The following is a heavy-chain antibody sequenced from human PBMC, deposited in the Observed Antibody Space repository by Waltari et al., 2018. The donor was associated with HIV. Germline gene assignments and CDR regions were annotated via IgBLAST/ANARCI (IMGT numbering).Heavy chain of an antibody. CDR1: AFSLSTPRMG. CDR3: ARALRYYSFEY. D-gene: IGHD2-15*01. CDR2: IYSNDEK. J-gene: IGHJ4*02. V-gene: IGHV2-26*01. Sequence: QVTLQESGPIVVKPTETLTFTCTVSAFSLSTPRMGVRWIRQPPGKALEWLAHIYSNDEKSYSTSLKRRLTISKDSSKSQVVLTMTKMDPVDTGTYYGARALRYYSFEYWGLGTLVAVSS.